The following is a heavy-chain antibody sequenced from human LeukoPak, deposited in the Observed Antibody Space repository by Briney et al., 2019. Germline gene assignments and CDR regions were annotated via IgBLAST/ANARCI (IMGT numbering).Heavy chain of an antibody. CDR3: AKPNYDSSGYNADYFDY. V-gene: IGHV3-23*01. Sequence: GGSLRLSCAASGFTFSSYAMSWVRQAPGKGLEWVSAISGSGGSTYYADSVKGRFTISRDNSKNTLYLQMNSLRAEDTAVYYCAKPNYDSSGYNADYFDYWGQGTLVTVSS. CDR1: GFTFSSYA. D-gene: IGHD3-22*01. CDR2: ISGSGGST. J-gene: IGHJ4*02.